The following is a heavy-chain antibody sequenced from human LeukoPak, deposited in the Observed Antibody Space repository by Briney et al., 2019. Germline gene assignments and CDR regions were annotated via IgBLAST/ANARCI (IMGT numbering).Heavy chain of an antibody. V-gene: IGHV1-69*05. CDR1: GGTFSSYA. J-gene: IGHJ6*03. D-gene: IGHD3/OR15-3a*01. CDR3: AAAVLDGDPPDYYYYMDV. Sequence: ASVKVSCKDSGGTFSSYAISWVRQAPGQGLEWMGGIIPIFGTANYAQKFQGRVTITRDMSTSTAYMELSSLRSEDTAVYYCAAAVLDGDPPDYYYYMDVWGKGTTVTISS. CDR2: IIPIFGTA.